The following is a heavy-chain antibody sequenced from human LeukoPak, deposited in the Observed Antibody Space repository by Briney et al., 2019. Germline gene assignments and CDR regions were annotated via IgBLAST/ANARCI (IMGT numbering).Heavy chain of an antibody. V-gene: IGHV4-34*09. D-gene: IGHD4-11*01. CDR3: ARSKFSKLGNWFDP. Sequence: SETLSLTCAVYGGSFSGYYWSWIRQPPGKGLEWIGEINHSGNTNYNPSLKSRVTISVDTSKNQFSLKLSSVTAADTAVYYCARSKFSKLGNWFDPWGQGTLVTVSS. CDR1: GGSFSGYY. CDR2: INHSGNT. J-gene: IGHJ5*02.